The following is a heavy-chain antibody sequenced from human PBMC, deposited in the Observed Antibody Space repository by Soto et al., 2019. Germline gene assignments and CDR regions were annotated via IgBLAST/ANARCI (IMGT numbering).Heavy chain of an antibody. CDR2: ISAYNGNT. D-gene: IGHD3-3*01. Sequence: QVQLVQSGAEVKKSGASVKVSCKASGYTFTSYGISWVRQAPGQGLEWMGWISAYNGNTNYAQKLQGRVTMTTDTSTSTAYMELRSLRSDDTAVYYCARTRFLEWLSIFYYYSMDVWGQGTTVTVSS. J-gene: IGHJ6*02. V-gene: IGHV1-18*04. CDR1: GYTFTSYG. CDR3: ARTRFLEWLSIFYYYSMDV.